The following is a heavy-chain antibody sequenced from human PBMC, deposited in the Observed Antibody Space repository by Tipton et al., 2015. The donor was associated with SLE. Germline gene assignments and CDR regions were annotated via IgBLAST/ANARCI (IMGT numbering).Heavy chain of an antibody. CDR2: IYYSGST. CDR1: GGSISSSSYY. V-gene: IGHV4-39*07. CDR3: ARGGPIFGVVIIGYYYGMDV. J-gene: IGHJ6*02. D-gene: IGHD3-3*01. Sequence: TLSLTCTVSGGSISSSSYYWGWIRQPPGKGLEWIGSIYYSGSTYYNPSLKSRVTMSVDTSKNQFSLKLSSVTAADTAVYYCARGGPIFGVVIIGYYYGMDVWGQGTTVTVSS.